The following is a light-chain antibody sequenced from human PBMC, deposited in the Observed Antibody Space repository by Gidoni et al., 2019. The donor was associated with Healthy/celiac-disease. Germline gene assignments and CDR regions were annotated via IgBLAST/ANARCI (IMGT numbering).Light chain of an antibody. V-gene: IGKV1-5*03. CDR1: QSISSW. Sequence: DIQMTQSPSTLSASVGDRVTITCRASQSISSWLAWYQQKPGKAPKLLIYKASSLESGVPSRFSGSGSGTEFTLTISSLQPDDFATYYCQRGNTFXQXTKLEIK. CDR2: KAS. J-gene: IGKJ2*01. CDR3: QRGNT.